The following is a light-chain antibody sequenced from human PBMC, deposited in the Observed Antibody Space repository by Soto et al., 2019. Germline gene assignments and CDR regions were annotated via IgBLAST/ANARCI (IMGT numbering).Light chain of an antibody. Sequence: DVVMTQSPLSLSVTLGQPASISCRSSHSLIYSDGNSYLNWFQQRPGQSPRRLIYKVSNRDSGVPDRFSCSGSGTDFTLKISRVEADDVGIYFCMEGTHWPPWTFGQGTKVEIK. CDR3: MEGTHWPPWT. CDR2: KVS. V-gene: IGKV2-30*01. CDR1: HSLIYSDGNSY. J-gene: IGKJ1*01.